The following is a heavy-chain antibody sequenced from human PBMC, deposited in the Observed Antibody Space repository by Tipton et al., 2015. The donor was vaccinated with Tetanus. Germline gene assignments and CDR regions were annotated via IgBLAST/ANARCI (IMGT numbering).Heavy chain of an antibody. CDR2: IYSSGST. D-gene: IGHD3-16*02. J-gene: IGHJ4*02. V-gene: IGHV4-31*03. CDR1: GVSISGGRYY. CDR3: ARVPLSLYYGLDY. Sequence: TLSLTCSVSGVSISGGRYYWSWIRQRPGKGLEWIGDIYSSGSTYTDPSLKGRVTISVDTSKNQFSLKMSSMAAADTAVYYCARVPLSLYYGLDYWGQGTRVTVSS.